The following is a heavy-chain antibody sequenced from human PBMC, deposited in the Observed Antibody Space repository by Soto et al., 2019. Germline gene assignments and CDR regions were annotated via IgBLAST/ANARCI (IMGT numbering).Heavy chain of an antibody. V-gene: IGHV2-5*01. CDR1: GFSLSTSGVG. CDR2: IYWNDDK. CDR3: ADGINYDFWSGYPSPCY. Sequence: SGPTLVNPTQTLTLTCTFSGFSLSTSGVGVGWIRQPPGKALEWLALIYWNDDKRYSPSLKSRLTITKDTSKNQVVLTMTNMDTVVTATYYCADGINYDFWSGYPSPCYWGQGSLVTVSS. J-gene: IGHJ4*02. D-gene: IGHD3-3*01.